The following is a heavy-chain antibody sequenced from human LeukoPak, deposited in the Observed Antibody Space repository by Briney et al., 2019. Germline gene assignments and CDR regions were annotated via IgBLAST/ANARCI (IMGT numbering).Heavy chain of an antibody. V-gene: IGHV2-5*02. CDR1: GFSLTTNGVG. CDR2: IYWDDDK. J-gene: IGHJ4*02. Sequence: ESGPTLVKPTQTLTLTCTFSGFSLTTNGVGVGWIRQPPGKALDWLALIYWDDDKRYSPSLKSRLTIAKDTSKNQVVLTMTNMDPVDTATYYCAQSRYGDFQYYFDYLGQGTLVTVSS. D-gene: IGHD4-17*01. CDR3: AQSRYGDFQYYFDY.